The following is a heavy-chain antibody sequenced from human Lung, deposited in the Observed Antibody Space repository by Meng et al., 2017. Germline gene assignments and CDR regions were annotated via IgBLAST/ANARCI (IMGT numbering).Heavy chain of an antibody. V-gene: IGHV4-30-4*01. J-gene: IGHJ2*01. CDR2: IYNSGST. CDR3: ARGQKGYFDL. Sequence: VQLQESGPGLWKPSQTLPLTCTVSGGSISSSNYYWSWIRQPPGKGLEWSGHIYNSGSTYYNPSLKSRITISVDTSKNQFSLKLSSVTAADTAVYYCARGQKGYFDLWGRGTLVTVSS. CDR1: GGSISSSNYY.